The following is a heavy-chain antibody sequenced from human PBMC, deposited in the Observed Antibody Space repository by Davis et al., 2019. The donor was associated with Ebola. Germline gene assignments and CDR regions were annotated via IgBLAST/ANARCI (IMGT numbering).Heavy chain of an antibody. CDR1: GGSFSSYY. CDR3: ARQHTHYYYYGMDV. Sequence: SETLSLTCAVYGGSFSSYYWGWIRQPPGKGLEWIGSIYYSGSTYYNPSLKSRVTISVDTSKNQFSLKLSSVTAADTAVYYCARQHTHYYYYGMDVWGQGTTVTVSS. J-gene: IGHJ6*02. CDR2: IYYSGST. V-gene: IGHV4-39*01. D-gene: IGHD2-15*01.